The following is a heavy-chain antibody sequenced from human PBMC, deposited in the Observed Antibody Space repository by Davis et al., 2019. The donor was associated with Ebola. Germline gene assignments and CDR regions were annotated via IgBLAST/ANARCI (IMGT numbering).Heavy chain of an antibody. Sequence: ASVKVSCKASGYTFSNYAFSWVRQAPGHGLEWMGWISAYDGNTNYAQKFQGRVTMTRNTSISTAYMELSSLRSEDTAVYYCARGLLGGLVAAAGYYYFDYWGQGTLVTVSS. J-gene: IGHJ4*02. D-gene: IGHD6-13*01. CDR3: ARGLLGGLVAAAGYYYFDY. CDR1: GYTFSNYA. CDR2: ISAYDGNT. V-gene: IGHV1-18*01.